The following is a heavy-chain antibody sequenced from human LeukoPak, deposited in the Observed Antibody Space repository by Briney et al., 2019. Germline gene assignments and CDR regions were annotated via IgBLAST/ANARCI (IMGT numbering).Heavy chain of an antibody. CDR3: ARDHTGETFLDAFDI. J-gene: IGHJ3*02. Sequence: ASVKISCKASGHSFTVHGISWVRQAPGQGLEWMGWISPYNGQTKLTQKFQGRLIMDTETSTTTVYMELTSLKSDDTAVYYCARDHTGETFLDAFDIWGQGTLVAVSS. CDR1: GHSFTVHG. V-gene: IGHV1-18*01. CDR2: ISPYNGQT. D-gene: IGHD1-1*01.